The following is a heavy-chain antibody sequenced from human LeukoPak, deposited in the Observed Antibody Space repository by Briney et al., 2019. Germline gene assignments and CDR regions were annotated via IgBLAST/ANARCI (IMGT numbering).Heavy chain of an antibody. CDR2: MNPNSGNT. CDR1: GYTFTSYD. D-gene: IGHD5-24*01. CDR3: ARARSRGWLQLLGFYYFDY. J-gene: IGHJ4*02. Sequence: RASVKVSCKASGYTFTSYDINWVRQATGQGLEWMGWMNPNSGNTGYAQKFQGSVTMTRNTSISTAYMELSSLRSEDTAVYYCARARSRGWLQLLGFYYFDYWGQGTLVTVSS. V-gene: IGHV1-8*01.